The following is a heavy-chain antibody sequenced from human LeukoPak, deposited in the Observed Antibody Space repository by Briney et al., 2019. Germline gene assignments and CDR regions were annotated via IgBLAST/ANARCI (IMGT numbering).Heavy chain of an antibody. D-gene: IGHD5-24*01. Sequence: GSLRLSCAASGFTFSNAWMSWIRQPPGKGLEWIAYVHYSDNSNYNPSLKSRVTISLGTSKNQFSLKLSSVTAADTAVYYCARDRRWEQVHAFDIWGRGTMVTVSS. J-gene: IGHJ3*02. V-gene: IGHV4-59*01. CDR2: VHYSDNS. CDR3: ARDRRWEQVHAFDI. CDR1: GFTFSNAW.